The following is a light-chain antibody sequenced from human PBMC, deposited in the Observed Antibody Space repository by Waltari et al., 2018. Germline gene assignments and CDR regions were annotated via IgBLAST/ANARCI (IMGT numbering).Light chain of an antibody. V-gene: IGLV2-14*03. J-gene: IGLJ1*01. Sequence: QSALTQPASVSGSPGQSIPLSCTGTSSDVGGYNYVSWYQQHPGNAPKLMIYDVSKRPSVVSNGFSGSKTCNTASLTSSGLQAEDEADYYCSSYTSSSTYVFGTGTKVTVL. CDR2: DVS. CDR3: SSYTSSSTYV. CDR1: SSDVGGYNY.